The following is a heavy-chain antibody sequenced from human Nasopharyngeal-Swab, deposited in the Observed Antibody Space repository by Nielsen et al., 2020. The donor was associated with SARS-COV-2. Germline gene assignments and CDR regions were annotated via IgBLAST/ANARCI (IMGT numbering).Heavy chain of an antibody. J-gene: IGHJ4*02. V-gene: IGHV1-3*01. CDR2: INAGNGNT. CDR3: ARGSLITYSIDY. D-gene: IGHD3-22*01. CDR1: GYTFTSYA. Sequence: SVKVSCKASGYTFTSYAMHWVRQAPGQRLEWMGWINAGNGNTKYSQKFQRRVTITRDTSASTAYMELNSLRSEDTAVYYCARGSLITYSIDYWGQGTLVSVSS.